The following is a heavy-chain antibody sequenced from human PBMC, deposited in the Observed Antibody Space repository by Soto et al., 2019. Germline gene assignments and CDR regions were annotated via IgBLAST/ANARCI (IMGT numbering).Heavy chain of an antibody. CDR3: ARGGSLSYYCGIDV. D-gene: IGHD3-16*01. Sequence: DVQLVESGGGLIQPGGSLRLSCAASGFTISNNYMNWVRQAPGKGLEWVSLIDTGGDTYYADSVKGRLTLSRDSYKNTLYLQMSSLRAEDTAVYNCARGGSLSYYCGIDVWGQGTTVTVSS. J-gene: IGHJ6*02. CDR1: GFTISNNY. CDR2: IDTGGDT. V-gene: IGHV3-53*01.